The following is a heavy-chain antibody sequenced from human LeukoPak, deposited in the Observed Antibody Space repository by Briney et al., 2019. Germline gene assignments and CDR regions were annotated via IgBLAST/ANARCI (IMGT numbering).Heavy chain of an antibody. CDR3: ARSYSSWKYFDY. CDR1: GESFSSHY. D-gene: IGHD6-6*01. J-gene: IGHJ4*02. CDR2: INPSGTT. Sequence: SETLSLTCGVCGESFSSHYWNWVRQPPGKGLEWIGEINPSGTTVNNPSLKSRITMSVDTPKNQFSLNLSSVTAADTAVYYCARSYSSWKYFDYWGQGTLVSVSS. V-gene: IGHV4-34*01.